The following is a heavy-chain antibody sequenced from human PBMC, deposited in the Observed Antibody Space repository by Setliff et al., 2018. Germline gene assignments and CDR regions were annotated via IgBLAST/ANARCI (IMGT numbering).Heavy chain of an antibody. Sequence: LSLTCTVSGGSINNYHWNWIRQSPGKGLEWIGYVGYNGNTHYNPSLNSRVTMSVDTSKNQFSLKLTSVSAADTAVYYCARWGENSGRPDWRAFDIWGQGTMVTVSS. D-gene: IGHD1-26*01. CDR2: VGYNGNT. V-gene: IGHV4-59*01. CDR3: ARWGENSGRPDWRAFDI. CDR1: GGSINNYH. J-gene: IGHJ3*02.